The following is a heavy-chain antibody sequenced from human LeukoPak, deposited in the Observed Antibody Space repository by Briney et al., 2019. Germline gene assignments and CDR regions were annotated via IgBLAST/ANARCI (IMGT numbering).Heavy chain of an antibody. Sequence: ASVKVSCKASGYTFTGYYMHWVRQAPGQGLEWMGWISAYNGNTNYAQKLQGRVTMTTDTSTSTAYMELRSLRSDDTAVYYCARGLGVQWELPPHDYWGQGTLVTVSS. D-gene: IGHD1-26*01. J-gene: IGHJ4*02. CDR1: GYTFTGYY. V-gene: IGHV1-18*04. CDR2: ISAYNGNT. CDR3: ARGLGVQWELPPHDY.